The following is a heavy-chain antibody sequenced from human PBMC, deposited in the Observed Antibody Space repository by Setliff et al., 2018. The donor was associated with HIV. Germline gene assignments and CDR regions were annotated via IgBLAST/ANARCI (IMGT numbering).Heavy chain of an antibody. CDR3: ARDEGRATGSWWDQSASWYRDY. J-gene: IGHJ4*01. D-gene: IGHD6-13*01. V-gene: IGHV4-39*07. CDR1: GGSISSSSYY. CDR2: IYYSGST. Sequence: SETLSLTCTVSGGSISSSSYYWGWIRQPPGKGLEWIGSIYYSGSTYYNPSLKSRVTISVDTSKNQFSLTVNSVTAADTAMYFCARDEGRATGSWWDQSASWYRDYWGHGILVTVSS.